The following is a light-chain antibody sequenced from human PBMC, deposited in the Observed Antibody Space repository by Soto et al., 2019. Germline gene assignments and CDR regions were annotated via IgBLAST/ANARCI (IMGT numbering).Light chain of an antibody. CDR1: SSNIGAGYD. V-gene: IGLV1-40*01. CDR2: DNS. Sequence: QSALTQPPSVSGAPGQRVTISCTGSSSNIGAGYDVHWYQQLPGTAPKLLIYDNSNRPSGVPDRFSGSKSGTSASLAITGLQAEGEADYYCQSYDSSLSVLYVFGTGTKVTVL. J-gene: IGLJ1*01. CDR3: QSYDSSLSVLYV.